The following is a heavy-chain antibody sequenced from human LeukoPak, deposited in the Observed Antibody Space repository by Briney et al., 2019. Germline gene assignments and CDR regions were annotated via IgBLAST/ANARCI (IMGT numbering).Heavy chain of an antibody. CDR1: GFTFSGSA. Sequence: GGSLRLSCAASGFTFSGSAIHWVRQASGKGLEWVAQIDKKDKGYATATAYAASVKGRFTISRDDSINTAYLQMKSLKTEDTALYYCTRDSGTYNWFDPWGQGTLVTVSS. V-gene: IGHV3-73*01. CDR2: IDKKDKGYATAT. J-gene: IGHJ5*02. D-gene: IGHD1-26*01. CDR3: TRDSGTYNWFDP.